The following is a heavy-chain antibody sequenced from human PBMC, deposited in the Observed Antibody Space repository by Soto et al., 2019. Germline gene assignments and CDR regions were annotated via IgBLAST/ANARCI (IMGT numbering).Heavy chain of an antibody. J-gene: IGHJ6*02. D-gene: IGHD3-22*01. CDR1: GGPIISGGYC. V-gene: IGHV4-31*03. CDR3: ARDQRRYYDSSGTIYYYYGMDV. Sequence: SETLSLTCTFSGGPIISGGYCWSWIRQHPGKGLEWIGYIYYSGSTYYNPSLKSRVTISVDTSKNQFSLKLSSVTAADTAVYYCARDQRRYYDSSGTIYYYYGMDVWGQGTTVTVSS. CDR2: IYYSGST.